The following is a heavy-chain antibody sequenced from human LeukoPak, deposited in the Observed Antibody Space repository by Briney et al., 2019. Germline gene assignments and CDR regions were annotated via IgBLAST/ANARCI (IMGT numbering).Heavy chain of an antibody. J-gene: IGHJ6*02. CDR2: TYYRSKWYN. Sequence: SQTLSLTCAISGDSVSSNSAAWNWIRQSPSRGLEWLGRTYYRSKWYNDYAVSVKSRITINPDTSKNQFSLQLNSVTPEDTAVYYCARDEGYDYGDYEVLYYYYGMDVWGQGTTVTVSS. CDR1: GDSVSSNSAA. D-gene: IGHD4-17*01. V-gene: IGHV6-1*01. CDR3: ARDEGYDYGDYEVLYYYYGMDV.